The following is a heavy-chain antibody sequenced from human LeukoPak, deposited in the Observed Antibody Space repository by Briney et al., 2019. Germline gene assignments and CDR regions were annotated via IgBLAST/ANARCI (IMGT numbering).Heavy chain of an antibody. CDR2: MNPKSGNT. D-gene: IGHD5-18*01. CDR3: AGGGYSYGGLYYYYYMDV. Sequence: ASVKVSCKASGYTFTSYDSNWVRQATGQGLEGMGWMNPKSGNTGYAQKFQGRVTITRNTSISTAYMELSSLRSEDTAVYYCAGGGYSYGGLYYYYYMDVWGKGTTVTVSS. J-gene: IGHJ6*03. CDR1: GYTFTSYD. V-gene: IGHV1-8*03.